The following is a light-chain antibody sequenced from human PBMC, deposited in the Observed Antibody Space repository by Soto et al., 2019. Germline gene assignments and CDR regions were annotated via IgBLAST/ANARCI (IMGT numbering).Light chain of an antibody. J-gene: IGKJ1*01. CDR2: GAS. CDR1: QTVNSDY. CDR3: QQYGSSGT. Sequence: EIMLTQSPGTLSLSPGETATLSCRASQTVNSDYLAWYQQKPGQAPRLLIYGASNRATGIPDRFSGSGSGTDFTLTISRLEPEDFAVYYCQQYGSSGTFGQGTKV. V-gene: IGKV3-20*01.